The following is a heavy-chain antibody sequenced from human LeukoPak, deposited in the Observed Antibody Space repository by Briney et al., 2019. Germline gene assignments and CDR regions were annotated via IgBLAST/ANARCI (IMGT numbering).Heavy chain of an antibody. J-gene: IGHJ4*02. CDR2: IYYSGST. V-gene: IGHV4-31*03. CDR3: ARSGYSNFDY. Sequence: PSQTLSLTCTVSGGSISSSGYYWSWIRQHPGKGLEWIGYIYYSGSTYYNPSFKSRVTISVDTSKNQFSLKLSSVTAADTAVYYCARSGYSNFDYWGQGTLVTVSS. D-gene: IGHD3-3*01. CDR1: GGSISSSGYY.